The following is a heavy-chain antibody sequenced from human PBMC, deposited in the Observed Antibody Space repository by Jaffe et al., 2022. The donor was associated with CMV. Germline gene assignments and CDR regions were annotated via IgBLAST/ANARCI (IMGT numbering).Heavy chain of an antibody. CDR3: ARGQEGVDDSSGYPRELYYYMDV. D-gene: IGHD3-22*01. J-gene: IGHJ6*03. CDR2: IWYAGSNE. V-gene: IGHV3-33*08. Sequence: QVPLVESGGGVVQPGRSLRLSCAASGFIFSRYGMHWVRQAPGKGLEWVAVIWYAGSNEFYADSVKGRFTISRDNSKNTLYLQMSSLRVEDTAVYYCARGQEGVDDSSGYPRELYYYMDVWGKGTTVTVSS. CDR1: GFIFSRYG.